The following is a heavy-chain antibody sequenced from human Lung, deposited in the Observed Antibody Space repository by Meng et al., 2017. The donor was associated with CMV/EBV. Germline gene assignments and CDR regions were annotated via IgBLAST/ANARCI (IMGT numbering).Heavy chain of an antibody. D-gene: IGHD1-26*01. Sequence: SETXSLTCTVPGYSISSGNYWGWIRQPPGKGLEWIGSFYHTGRTSYNPSLKSRFTISLDTSKNQFSLKLTSVTAADTAVYYCARGWGAALDYWGQGTLVTVSS. J-gene: IGHJ4*02. CDR2: FYHTGRT. CDR3: ARGWGAALDY. V-gene: IGHV4-38-2*02. CDR1: GYSISSGNY.